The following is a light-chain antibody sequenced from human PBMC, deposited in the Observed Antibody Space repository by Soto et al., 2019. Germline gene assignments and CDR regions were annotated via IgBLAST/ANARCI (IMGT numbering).Light chain of an antibody. CDR1: QRVSSSY. CDR2: GAT. J-gene: IGKJ1*01. CDR3: QQYGRSPCT. Sequence: EIVLTQYPGTLSLSPGERATLSCRASQRVSSSYLAWYQQKPDQAPRLLIYGATSRATGIQDRFSGSGSGEDSTLTISRQEPDVFAEYYRQQYGRSPCTFGQGTKVEIK. V-gene: IGKV3-20*01.